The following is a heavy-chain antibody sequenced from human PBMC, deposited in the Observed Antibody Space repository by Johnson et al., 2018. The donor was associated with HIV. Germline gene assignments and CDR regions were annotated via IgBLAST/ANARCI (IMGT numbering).Heavy chain of an antibody. CDR3: ARDRIQLWSAREAFDI. CDR1: GFTFSSHW. Sequence: QLVESGGGLVQPGGSLRLSCAASGFTFSSHWMHWVRQAPGKWLFWVSRINNDGSITHYVDSVQGRFTISRDNTKNSLYLHMNSLRADDTAVYYCARDRIQLWSAREAFDIWGQGTMVTVSS. CDR2: INNDGSIT. V-gene: IGHV3-74*01. D-gene: IGHD5-18*01. J-gene: IGHJ3*02.